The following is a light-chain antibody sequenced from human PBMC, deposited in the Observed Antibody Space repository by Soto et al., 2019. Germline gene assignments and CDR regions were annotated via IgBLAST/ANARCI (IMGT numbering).Light chain of an antibody. CDR3: SSYTSSNTPYV. CDR2: EVN. CDR1: SSDVGGYNY. V-gene: IGLV2-8*01. J-gene: IGLJ1*01. Sequence: QSVLTQPPSASGSPGQSVAISCTGTSSDVGGYNYVSWYQQHPGKAPKLMIYEVNKRPSGVPDRFSGSKSGNTASLTISGLQAEDEADYYCSSYTSSNTPYVFGTGTKV.